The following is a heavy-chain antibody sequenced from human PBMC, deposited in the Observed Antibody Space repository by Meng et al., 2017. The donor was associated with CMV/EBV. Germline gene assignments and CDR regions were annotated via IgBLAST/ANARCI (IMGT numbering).Heavy chain of an antibody. J-gene: IGHJ4*02. CDR2: IKSKTDGGTT. V-gene: IGHV3-15*01. D-gene: IGHD3/OR15-3a*01. CDR1: GFTFSNAW. CDR3: TIGTDVL. Sequence: GESLKISCAASGFTFSNAWMSWVRQAPGKGLEWVGRIKSKTDGGTTDYAAPVKGRFTTSRDDSKNTLYLQMNSLKTEDTAVYYCTIGTDVLWGQGTLVTVSS.